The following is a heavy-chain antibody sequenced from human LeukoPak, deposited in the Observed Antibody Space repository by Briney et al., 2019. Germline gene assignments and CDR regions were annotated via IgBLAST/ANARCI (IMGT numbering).Heavy chain of an antibody. Sequence: SVKVSCKASGGTFSSYAISWVRQAPGQGLEWMGGIIPIFGTANHAQKFQGRVTITADESTSTAYMELSSLRSEDTAVYYCATSQNETRYSSGWSYYFDYWGQGTLVTVSS. CDR1: GGTFSSYA. CDR3: ATSQNETRYSSGWSYYFDY. V-gene: IGHV1-69*01. CDR2: IIPIFGTA. J-gene: IGHJ4*02. D-gene: IGHD6-19*01.